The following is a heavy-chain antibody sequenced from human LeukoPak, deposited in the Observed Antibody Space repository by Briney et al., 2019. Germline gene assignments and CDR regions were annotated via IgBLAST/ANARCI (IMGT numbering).Heavy chain of an antibody. J-gene: IGHJ4*02. CDR1: GGTFSSYA. D-gene: IGHD3-10*01. V-gene: IGHV1-69*13. Sequence: SVKVSCKASGGTFSSYAISWVRQAPGQGLEWMGGIIPIFGTANYAQKFQGRVTITADESKSTAYMEMSSLRSEDTAVYYCARGRNGLIWFGELERWGQGTLVTVSS. CDR2: IIPIFGTA. CDR3: ARGRNGLIWFGELER.